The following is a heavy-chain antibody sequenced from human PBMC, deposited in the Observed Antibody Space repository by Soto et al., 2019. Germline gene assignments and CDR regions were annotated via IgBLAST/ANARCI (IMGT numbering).Heavy chain of an antibody. D-gene: IGHD3-22*01. CDR2: INPSGGST. J-gene: IGHJ4*02. Sequence: ASVKVSCKASGYTFTSYYMHWVRQAPGQGLEWMGIINPSGGSTSYAQKFQGRVTMTRDTSTSTVYMELSSLRSEDTAVYYCARERYYYDSSGYYYACWGQGTLVTVS. CDR1: GYTFTSYY. V-gene: IGHV1-46*01. CDR3: ARERYYYDSSGYYYAC.